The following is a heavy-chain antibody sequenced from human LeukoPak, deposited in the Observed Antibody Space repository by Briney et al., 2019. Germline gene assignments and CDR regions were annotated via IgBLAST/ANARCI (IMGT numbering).Heavy chain of an antibody. CDR3: ARDHSGTQDY. CDR2: IWYEGSNK. D-gene: IGHD1-1*01. Sequence: GGSLRLSCAASGFTFSIYSMNWGRQAPGKGLEWGAVIWYEGSNKYYADSVKGRFTISRDNSKNTLYLQMNSLSAEDTAVYSCARDHSGTQDYWGQGTLVTVSS. J-gene: IGHJ4*02. CDR1: GFTFSIYS. V-gene: IGHV3-33*08.